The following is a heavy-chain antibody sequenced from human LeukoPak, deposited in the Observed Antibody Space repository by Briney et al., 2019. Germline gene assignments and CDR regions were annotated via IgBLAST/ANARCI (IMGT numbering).Heavy chain of an antibody. Sequence: PGGSLRLSCAASGFTFSSYSMNWVRQAPGKGLEWVSSISSSSSYIYYADSVKGRFTISRDNAKNSLYLQMNSLRAEDTAVYYCATARGEYSGYDGAWFDPWGQGTLVTVSS. CDR2: ISSSSSYI. CDR3: ATARGEYSGYDGAWFDP. CDR1: GFTFSSYS. D-gene: IGHD5-12*01. V-gene: IGHV3-21*01. J-gene: IGHJ5*02.